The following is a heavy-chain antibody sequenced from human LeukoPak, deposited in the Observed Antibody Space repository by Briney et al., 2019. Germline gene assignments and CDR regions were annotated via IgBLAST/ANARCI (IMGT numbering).Heavy chain of an antibody. CDR3: ARYYYGSGSANTFDI. CDR2: TYYRSKWDN. D-gene: IGHD3-10*01. CDR1: GDSVSSNSAA. J-gene: IGHJ3*02. V-gene: IGHV6-1*01. Sequence: SQTLSLTCAISGDSVSSNSAAWNWIRQSPSRGLEWPGRTYYRSKWDNDYAAFVKSRIIINPDTSKNQFPLQLNSVSPEDTAVYYCARYYYGSGSANTFDIWGQGTVVTVSS.